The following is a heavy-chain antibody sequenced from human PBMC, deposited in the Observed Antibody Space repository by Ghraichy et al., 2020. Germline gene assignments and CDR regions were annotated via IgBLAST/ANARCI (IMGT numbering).Heavy chain of an antibody. V-gene: IGHV1-69*13. CDR1: GGTFSSYA. J-gene: IGHJ4*02. D-gene: IGHD1-26*01. Sequence: SVKVSCKASGGTFSSYAISWVRQAPGQGLEWMGGIIPIFGTANYAQKFQGRVTITADESTSTAYMELSSLRSEDTAVYYCARHSGSYSGVDYWGQGTLVTVSS. CDR3: ARHSGSYSGVDY. CDR2: IIPIFGTA.